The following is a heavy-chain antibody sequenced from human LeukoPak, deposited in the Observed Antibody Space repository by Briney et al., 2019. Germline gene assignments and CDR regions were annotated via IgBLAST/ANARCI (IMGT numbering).Heavy chain of an antibody. Sequence: GRSLRLSCAASGFTFNLFAMHWVRQAPGEGLQWVAVISYDGSSEYYADSMKGRFTISRDNSKNTLHLQMTSLRTDDTAVYYCARDRLAAVVTPKFPGDAFDIWGQGTVVTVSS. D-gene: IGHD2-21*02. J-gene: IGHJ3*02. CDR1: GFTFNLFA. CDR2: ISYDGSSE. CDR3: ARDRLAAVVTPKFPGDAFDI. V-gene: IGHV3-30-3*01.